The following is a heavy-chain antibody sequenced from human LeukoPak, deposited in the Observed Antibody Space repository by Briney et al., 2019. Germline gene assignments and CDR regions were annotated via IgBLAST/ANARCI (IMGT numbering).Heavy chain of an antibody. CDR1: GYTLTELS. Sequence: SCKVSGYTLTELSMHWVRQAPGKGLEWVAFIRYDGSNKYYADSVKGRFTISRDNSKNTLYLQMNSLRAEDTAVYYCAKDHHMPSIVVVPAALDYWGQGTLVTVSS. V-gene: IGHV3-30*02. CDR2: IRYDGSNK. CDR3: AKDHHMPSIVVVPAALDY. J-gene: IGHJ4*02. D-gene: IGHD2-2*01.